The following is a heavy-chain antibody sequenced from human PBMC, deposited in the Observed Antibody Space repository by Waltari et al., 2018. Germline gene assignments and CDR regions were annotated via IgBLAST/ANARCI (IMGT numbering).Heavy chain of an antibody. CDR2: IYYSGST. V-gene: IGHV4-59*01. D-gene: IGHD4-17*01. CDR1: GGSISRYY. J-gene: IGHJ6*03. CDR3: ARASPLTTVRVYYYYMDV. Sequence: QVQLQESGPGLVKPSETLSLTCTVSGGSISRYYWIWIRQPPGKGPEWIGYIYYSGSTNYNPSLKSRVTISVDTSKNQFSLKLSSVTAADTAVYYCARASPLTTVRVYYYYMDVWGKGTTVTISS.